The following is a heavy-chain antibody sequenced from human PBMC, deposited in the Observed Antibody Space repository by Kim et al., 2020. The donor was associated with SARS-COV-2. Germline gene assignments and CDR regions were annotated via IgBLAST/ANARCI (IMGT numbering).Heavy chain of an antibody. V-gene: IGHV3-23*01. J-gene: IGHJ4*02. CDR2: ISGSGGST. CDR1: GFTFSNYA. D-gene: IGHD3-3*01. Sequence: GGSLRLSCAACGFTFSNYAMNWVRQAPGKGLEWVSAISGSGGSTYYADSVKGRFTISRDNSKNTLYLQMNSLRAEDTAVYYCAKDPYYDFWSGYYFDYWGQGTLVTVSS. CDR3: AKDPYYDFWSGYYFDY.